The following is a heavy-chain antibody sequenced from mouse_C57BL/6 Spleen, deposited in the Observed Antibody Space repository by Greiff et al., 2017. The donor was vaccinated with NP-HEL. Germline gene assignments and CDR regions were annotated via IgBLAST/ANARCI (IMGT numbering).Heavy chain of an antibody. V-gene: IGHV1-80*01. J-gene: IGHJ2*01. CDR3: ARKDGYYDFDY. Sequence: QVQLKESGAELVKPGASVKISCKASDYAFSSYWMNWVKQRPGKGLEWIGQIYPGDGDTNYNGKFKGKATLTADKSSSTAYMQLSSLTSEDSAVYFCARKDGYYDFDYWGQGTTLTVSS. D-gene: IGHD2-3*01. CDR2: IYPGDGDT. CDR1: DYAFSSYW.